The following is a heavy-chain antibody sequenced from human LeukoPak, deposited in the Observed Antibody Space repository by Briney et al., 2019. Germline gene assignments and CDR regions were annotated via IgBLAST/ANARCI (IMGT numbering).Heavy chain of an antibody. CDR3: AKAGDYSYYYMDV. CDR2: VSGSGHST. D-gene: IGHD3-10*01. V-gene: IGHV3-23*01. Sequence: GGSLRLSCAASGFTFSSYAVSWVRQAPGKGLEWVSAVSGSGHSTYYADSVKGRFTISRDNSKNTLYLQMNSLRAEDTAVYHCAKAGDYSYYYMDVWGKGTTVTVSS. CDR1: GFTFSSYA. J-gene: IGHJ6*03.